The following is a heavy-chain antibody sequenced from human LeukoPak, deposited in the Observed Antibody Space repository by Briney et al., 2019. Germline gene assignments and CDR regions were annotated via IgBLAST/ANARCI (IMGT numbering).Heavy chain of an antibody. CDR1: GFTFSSYA. CDR3: AKDLRELSLYYYFDY. V-gene: IGHV3-30-3*02. D-gene: IGHD3-16*02. CDR2: ISYDGSNK. J-gene: IGHJ4*02. Sequence: GRSLRFSGAASGFTFSSYAMHWVRQAPGKGLEWVAVISYDGSNKYYADSVKGRFTISRDNSKNTLYLQMDSLRAEDTAVYYCAKDLRELSLYYYFDYWGQGTLVTVSS.